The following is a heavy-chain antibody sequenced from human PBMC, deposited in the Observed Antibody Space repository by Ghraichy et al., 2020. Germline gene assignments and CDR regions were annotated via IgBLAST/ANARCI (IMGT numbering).Heavy chain of an antibody. V-gene: IGHV4-59*01. J-gene: IGHJ3*02. Sequence: SETLSLTCTVSGGSISSYYWSWIRQPPGKGLEWIGYIYYSGSTNYNPSLKSQVTISVDTSKNQFSLKLSSVTAADTAVYYCARGGWPPRDAFDIWGQGTMVTVSS. CDR2: IYYSGST. CDR1: GGSISSYY. D-gene: IGHD6-19*01. CDR3: ARGGWPPRDAFDI.